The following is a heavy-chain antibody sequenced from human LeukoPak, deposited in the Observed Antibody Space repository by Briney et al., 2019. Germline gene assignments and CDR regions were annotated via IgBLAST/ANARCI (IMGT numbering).Heavy chain of an antibody. J-gene: IGHJ6*02. Sequence: SETLSLTCAVYGGSFSGYYWSWIRQPPGKGLEWIGEINHSGSTNYNPSLKSRVTISVDTSKNQFSLKLSSVTAADTAVYYCARLAIDQYYYYYGMDVWGQGTTVTVSS. CDR3: ARLAIDQYYYYYGMDV. V-gene: IGHV4-34*01. CDR1: GGSFSGYY. CDR2: INHSGST.